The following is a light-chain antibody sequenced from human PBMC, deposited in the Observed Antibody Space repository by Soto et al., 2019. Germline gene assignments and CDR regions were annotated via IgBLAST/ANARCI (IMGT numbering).Light chain of an antibody. CDR1: QSVTSDY. J-gene: IGKJ4*01. CDR3: KQYNKWPLT. Sequence: RWSTGTRSWLPGEMTAPSCSASQSVTSDYLAWYQQKPGQATRLLILGASSRATGIPDRFSGSGSGTDFTLTISSLQSEDFAVYYCKQYNKWPLTVGGGTKVDI. CDR2: GAS. V-gene: IGKV3D-15*01.